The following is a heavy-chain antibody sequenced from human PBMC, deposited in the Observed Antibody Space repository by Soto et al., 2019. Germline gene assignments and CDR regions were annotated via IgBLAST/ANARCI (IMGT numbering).Heavy chain of an antibody. J-gene: IGHJ6*02. CDR1: GYSFTSYW. V-gene: IGHV5-10-1*01. D-gene: IGHD3-10*01. CDR3: ARHDNQEYYGSGSSLPNYYYYGMDV. Sequence: PGESLKISCKGSGYSFTSYWISWVRQMPGKGLEWMGRIDPSDSYTNYSPSFQGHVTISTDKSISTAYLQWSSLKASDTAMYYCARHDNQEYYGSGSSLPNYYYYGMDVWGQGTTVTVSS. CDR2: IDPSDSYT.